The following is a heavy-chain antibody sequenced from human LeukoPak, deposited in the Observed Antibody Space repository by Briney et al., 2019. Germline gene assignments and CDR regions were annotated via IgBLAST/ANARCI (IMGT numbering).Heavy chain of an antibody. CDR1: GYTFTGYY. D-gene: IGHD3-10*01. V-gene: IGHV1-2*02. Sequence: ASVKVSCKASGYTFTGYYIHWVRQAPGQGLECVGWINPNSGGTNYAQKFQGRVTMTRDTSISTAYMELSRLRSDDAAVYYCARGGSGSYFSWLDPWGQGTLVTVSS. CDR3: ARGGSGSYFSWLDP. J-gene: IGHJ5*02. CDR2: INPNSGGT.